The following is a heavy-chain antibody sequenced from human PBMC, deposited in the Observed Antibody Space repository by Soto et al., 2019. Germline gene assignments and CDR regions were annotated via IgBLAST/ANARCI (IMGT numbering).Heavy chain of an antibody. D-gene: IGHD3-16*01. V-gene: IGHV3-48*01. CDR1: GFGFSASN. CDR2: ITSTSEIV. Sequence: EVRLVESGGVLVRPGGSLRLSCSASGFGFSASNMNWVRQAPGRGPEWVSYITSTSEIVRYAGSVEGRFTVSRDNAKNSMYRHLTSLRVEDAAVYYCVRDWWSWVSYTWGPGTLVTVSS. J-gene: IGHJ4*02. CDR3: VRDWWSWVSYT.